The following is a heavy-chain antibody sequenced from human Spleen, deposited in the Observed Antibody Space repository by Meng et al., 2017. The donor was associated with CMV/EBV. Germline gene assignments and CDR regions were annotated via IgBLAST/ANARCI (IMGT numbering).Heavy chain of an antibody. Sequence: LSSGGYYWTWIRLHPGKGLEWIGCIFNAGSTYYNPSLRSRVTISADSSKKQFSLKLNSVTAADTAVYYCARSRSITDTRYNWFDPWGQGPLVTVSS. V-gene: IGHV4-31*02. CDR2: IFNAGST. CDR1: LSSGGYY. CDR3: ARSRSITDTRYNWFDP. D-gene: IGHD1-20*01. J-gene: IGHJ5*02.